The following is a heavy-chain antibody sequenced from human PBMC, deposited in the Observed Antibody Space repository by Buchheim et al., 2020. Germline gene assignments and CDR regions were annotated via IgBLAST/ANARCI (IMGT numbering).Heavy chain of an antibody. Sequence: EVQLLESGGGLVQPGGSLRLSCAASGFTFSSYAMSWVRQTPGKGLEWVSAISGSGVSTYYVDSVKGRFTISRDNSKNTLYLQVNSLRAEDTAVYYCAKARSFGCGYYLDCWGQGTL. CDR1: GFTFSSYA. CDR2: ISGSGVST. V-gene: IGHV3-23*01. J-gene: IGHJ4*02. CDR3: AKARSFGCGYYLDC. D-gene: IGHD5-18*01.